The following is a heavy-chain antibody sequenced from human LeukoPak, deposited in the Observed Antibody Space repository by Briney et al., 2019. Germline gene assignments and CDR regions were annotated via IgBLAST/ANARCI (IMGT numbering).Heavy chain of an antibody. CDR2: ISGSGGST. D-gene: IGHD6-13*01. J-gene: IGHJ4*02. CDR1: GFTFSSYA. Sequence: PGGSLRLSCAASGFTFSSYAMSWVRQAPGKGLEWVSAISGSGGSTYYADSVKGRFTISRDNSKNTLYLQMNSLRAEDTAVYYCARESYGDSSSWYKSRGGHIFDYWGQGTLVTVSS. V-gene: IGHV3-23*01. CDR3: ARESYGDSSSWYKSRGGHIFDY.